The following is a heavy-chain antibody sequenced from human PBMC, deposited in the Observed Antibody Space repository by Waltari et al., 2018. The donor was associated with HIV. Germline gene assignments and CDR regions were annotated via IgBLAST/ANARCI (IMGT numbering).Heavy chain of an antibody. CDR1: GLTFSSCA. Sequence: QVQLVESGGGVVQPGRSVRLSCAASGLTFSSCAMQWVRQAPGKGLEWVAVISYDGSNKYYADSVKGRFTISRDNSKNTLYLQMNSLRAEDTAVYYCARGRRLLGFDYWGQGTLVTVSS. V-gene: IGHV3-30-3*01. D-gene: IGHD2-21*01. J-gene: IGHJ4*02. CDR3: ARGRRLLGFDY. CDR2: ISYDGSNK.